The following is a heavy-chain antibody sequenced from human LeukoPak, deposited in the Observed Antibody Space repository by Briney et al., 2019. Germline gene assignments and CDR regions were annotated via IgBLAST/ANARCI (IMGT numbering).Heavy chain of an antibody. Sequence: SETLSLTCKVSGDSISNSGWSWGWVRQFPGKGLEWIGTMPFDENVADNEIPSYNPSLKRRVIISAEKSKNQLSLKVNSVTAADTASYYCARLTLTGVAGRRWFDAWRQGTLLIVSS. CDR3: ARLTLTGVAGRRWFDA. D-gene: IGHD3-3*01. CDR1: GDSISNSGWS. CDR2: MPFDENVADNEIP. J-gene: IGHJ5*02. V-gene: IGHV4-39*01.